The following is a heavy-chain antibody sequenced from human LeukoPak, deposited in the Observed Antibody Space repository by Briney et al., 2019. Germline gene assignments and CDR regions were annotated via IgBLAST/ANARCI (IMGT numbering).Heavy chain of an antibody. CDR3: AKDKAAAGFYYYYHMDV. CDR2: ISGSGGST. V-gene: IGHV3-23*01. Sequence: PGGSLRLSCAASGFTFSSYAMSWVRQAPGKGLEWVSAISGSGGSTYYADSVKGRFTISRDNSKNTLYLQMNSLRAEDTAVYYCAKDKAAAGFYYYYHMDVWGKGTTVTVSS. J-gene: IGHJ6*03. D-gene: IGHD6-13*01. CDR1: GFTFSSYA.